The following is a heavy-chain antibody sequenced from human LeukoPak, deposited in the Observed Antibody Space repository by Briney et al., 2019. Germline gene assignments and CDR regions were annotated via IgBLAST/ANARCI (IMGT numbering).Heavy chain of an antibody. Sequence: SVKVSCKASGGTFSSYGISWVRQAPGQGLEWMGRIIPIFGTANYAQKFQGRVTITTDESTSTAYMELSSLRSEDTAVYYCARASTGTTGYFDYWGQGALVTVSS. CDR2: IIPIFGTA. J-gene: IGHJ4*02. CDR1: GGTFSSYG. CDR3: ARASTGTTGYFDY. D-gene: IGHD1-7*01. V-gene: IGHV1-69*05.